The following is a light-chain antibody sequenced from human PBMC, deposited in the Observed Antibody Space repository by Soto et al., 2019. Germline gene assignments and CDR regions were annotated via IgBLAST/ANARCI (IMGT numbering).Light chain of an antibody. V-gene: IGKV1-13*02. CDR1: QGISSA. CDR3: QQFNSYPHT. CDR2: DAS. Sequence: AIQLTQSPSSLSASVGDRVTITCRASQGISSALAWYQQKPGKAPKLLIYDASNLESGVPSRFSGSRSGTDFTLTISSLQAEDFATYYCQQFNSYPHTFGQGTKLEIK. J-gene: IGKJ2*01.